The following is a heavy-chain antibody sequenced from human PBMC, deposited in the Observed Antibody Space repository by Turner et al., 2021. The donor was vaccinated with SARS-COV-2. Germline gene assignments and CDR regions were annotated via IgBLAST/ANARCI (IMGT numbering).Heavy chain of an antibody. CDR3: ARHPRLYSGSYSGAFDI. Sequence: QLQLQESGPGLVKHSETLSLTCTVSGGSISSNNYYWGWIRQPPGKGLEWIVNIYYSGSTYYNPSLKSRVTISVDTSKNQFSLKLSSVTAADTAVYYCARHPRLYSGSYSGAFDIWGQGTMVTVSS. CDR1: GGSISSNNYY. D-gene: IGHD1-26*01. V-gene: IGHV4-39*01. CDR2: IYYSGST. J-gene: IGHJ3*02.